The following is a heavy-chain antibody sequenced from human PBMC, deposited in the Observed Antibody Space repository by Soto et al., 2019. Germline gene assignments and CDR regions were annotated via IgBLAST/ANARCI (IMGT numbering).Heavy chain of an antibody. CDR3: ARVGDYVWGSYRPSRYFVY. Sequence: SETLSLTCAVYGESFSGYYWSWIRQPPGKGLEWIGEINHSGSTNYNPSLKSRVTISVDTSKNQFSLKLSSVTAADTAVYYCARVGDYVWGSYRPSRYFVYWCPGTLVTV. D-gene: IGHD3-16*02. CDR2: INHSGST. J-gene: IGHJ4*02. CDR1: GESFSGYY. V-gene: IGHV4-34*01.